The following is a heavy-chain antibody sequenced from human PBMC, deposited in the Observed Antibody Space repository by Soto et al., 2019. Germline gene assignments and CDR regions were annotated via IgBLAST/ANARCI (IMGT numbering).Heavy chain of an antibody. J-gene: IGHJ4*02. CDR2: IIPIFGTA. CDR1: GGTFSSYA. V-gene: IGHV1-69*13. CDR3: ARLQQQLDGDVY. D-gene: IGHD6-13*01. Sequence: GASVKVSFKASGGTFSSYAISWLRQAPGQGLEWMGGIIPIFGTANYAQKFQGRVTITADESTSTAYMELSSLRSEDTAVYYCARLQQQLDGDVYWGQGTLVTVSS.